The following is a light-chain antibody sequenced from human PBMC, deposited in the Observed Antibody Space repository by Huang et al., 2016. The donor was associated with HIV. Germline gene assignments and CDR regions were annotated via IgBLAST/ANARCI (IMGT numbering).Light chain of an antibody. CDR2: TTS. J-gene: IGKJ2*01. Sequence: DIQMTQSPSSLSASVGDRVTITCRTSQRISSYLHWFQQKPGKAPKLLIHTTSSLQGGGSSRFSGSGSGTHFTLTINSLQPEDSATYYCQQTYSTPKTFGQGTKLEIK. CDR3: QQTYSTPKT. CDR1: QRISSY. V-gene: IGKV1-39*01.